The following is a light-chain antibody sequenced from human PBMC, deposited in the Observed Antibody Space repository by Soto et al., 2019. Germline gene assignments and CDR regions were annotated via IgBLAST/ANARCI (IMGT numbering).Light chain of an antibody. J-gene: IGLJ3*02. CDR3: AAWDDRLDGPV. Sequence: QSVLTQPPSASGTPGQRVTISCSGSNSNIGTNTVNWYQQLPGTAPKLLIYTNNQRPSGVPDRFSGSKFGASASLAISGLQSEDEADYYCAAWDDRLDGPVFGGGTKLTVL. CDR1: NSNIGTNT. CDR2: TNN. V-gene: IGLV1-44*01.